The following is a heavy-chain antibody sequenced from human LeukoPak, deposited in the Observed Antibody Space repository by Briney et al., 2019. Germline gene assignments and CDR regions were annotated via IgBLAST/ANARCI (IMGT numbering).Heavy chain of an antibody. CDR3: ARDRSSGWYVYDY. J-gene: IGHJ4*02. D-gene: IGHD6-19*01. CDR2: IYSGSGT. V-gene: IGHV3-53*01. Sequence: GGSLRLSCAASGFTVSSNYMSWVRQAPGKGLEWLAVIYSGSGTYYADSVKGRFTISRDNSKNTLYLQMNSLRAEDTAVYYCARDRSSGWYVYDYWGQGTLVTVSS. CDR1: GFTVSSNY.